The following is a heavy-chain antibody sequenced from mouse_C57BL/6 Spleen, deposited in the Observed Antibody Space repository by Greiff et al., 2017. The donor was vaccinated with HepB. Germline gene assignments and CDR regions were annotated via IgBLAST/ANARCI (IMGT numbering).Heavy chain of an antibody. Sequence: VQLQQSGAELVKPGASVKLSCTASGFNFKDYYMHWVKQRTEQGLEWIGRIDPEDGETKYATKFQGKATITADTSSNTAYLQLSSLTSEDTAVYYCACTVVPEDYWGQGTSVTVSS. CDR1: GFNFKDYY. CDR2: IDPEDGET. D-gene: IGHD1-1*01. J-gene: IGHJ4*01. CDR3: ACTVVPEDY. V-gene: IGHV14-2*01.